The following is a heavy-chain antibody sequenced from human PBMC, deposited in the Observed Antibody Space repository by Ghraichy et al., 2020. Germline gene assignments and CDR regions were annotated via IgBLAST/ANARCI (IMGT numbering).Heavy chain of an antibody. CDR2: ISAYNGNT. V-gene: IGHV1-18*01. CDR1: GYTFTSYG. Sequence: ASVKVSCKASGYTFTSYGISWVRQAPGQGLEWMGWISAYNGNTNYAQKLQGRVTMTTDTSTSTAYMELRSLRSDDTAVYYCARSHSEPYCSSTSCYTDLYYYGMDVWGQGTTVTVSS. D-gene: IGHD2-2*02. CDR3: ARSHSEPYCSSTSCYTDLYYYGMDV. J-gene: IGHJ6*02.